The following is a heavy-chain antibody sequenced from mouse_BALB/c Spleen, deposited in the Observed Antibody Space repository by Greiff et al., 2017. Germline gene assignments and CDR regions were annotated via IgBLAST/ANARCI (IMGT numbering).Heavy chain of an antibody. J-gene: IGHJ2*01. D-gene: IGHD1-2*01. CDR1: GYTFTSYW. Sequence: QVQLKQPGAELVRPGASVKLSCKASGYTFTSYWINWVKQRPGQGLEWIGNIYPSDSYTNYNQKFKDKATLTVDKSSSTAYMQLSSPTSEDSAVYYCTSLHYSGYWGQGTTLTVSS. CDR3: TSLHYSGY. V-gene: IGHV1-69*02. CDR2: IYPSDSYT.